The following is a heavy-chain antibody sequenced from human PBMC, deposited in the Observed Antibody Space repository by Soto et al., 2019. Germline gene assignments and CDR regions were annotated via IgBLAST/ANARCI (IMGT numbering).Heavy chain of an antibody. CDR2: XNPNSXNT. D-gene: IGHD4-17*01. V-gene: IGHV1-8*01. CDR3: ARTLYGDNVDY. Sequence: XVKFSCKASGYTFTIYDINWVRQATGQGLEWMGWXNPNSXNTGYAQKFQGXVTMTRNTSISTEYMELSSLRSEDKDVYYCARTLYGDNVDYWGQGTLVTVSS. J-gene: IGHJ4*02. CDR1: GYTFTIYD.